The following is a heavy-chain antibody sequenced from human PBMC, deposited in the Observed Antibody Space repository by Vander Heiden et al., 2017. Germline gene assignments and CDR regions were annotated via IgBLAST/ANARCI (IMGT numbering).Heavy chain of an antibody. J-gene: IGHJ4*02. D-gene: IGHD2-2*01. Sequence: QVQLVESGGGVVQPGRSLRLSCAASGFTFSSYGMHWVRQAPGKGLEWVAVIWYDGSNKYYADSVKGRFTISRDNSKNTLYLQMNSLRAEDTAVYYCARDRAFTSRVFDYWGQGTLVTVSS. V-gene: IGHV3-33*01. CDR1: GFTFSSYG. CDR2: IWYDGSNK. CDR3: ARDRAFTSRVFDY.